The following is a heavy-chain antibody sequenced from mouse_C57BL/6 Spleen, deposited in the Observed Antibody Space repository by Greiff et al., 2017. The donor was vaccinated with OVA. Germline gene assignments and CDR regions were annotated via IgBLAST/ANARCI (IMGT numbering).Heavy chain of an antibody. CDR1: GFTFSDYG. CDR3: ARRSGTHYFDY. D-gene: IGHD1-3*01. CDR2: ISSGRSTI. Sequence: DVKLVESGGGLVKPGGSLKLSCAASGFTFSDYGMHWVRQAPEKGLEWVAYISSGRSTIYYADTVKGRFTISRDNAKNTLFLQMTSLRSEDTAMYYCARRSGTHYFDYWGQGTTLTVSS. V-gene: IGHV5-17*01. J-gene: IGHJ2*01.